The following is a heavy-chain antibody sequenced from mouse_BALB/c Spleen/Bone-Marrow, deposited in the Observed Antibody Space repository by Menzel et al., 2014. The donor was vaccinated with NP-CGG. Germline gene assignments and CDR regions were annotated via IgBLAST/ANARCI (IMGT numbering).Heavy chain of an antibody. Sequence: EVKVVESGGGLVKPGGSLKLSCAASGFTFSSYTMSWVRQTPEKRLEWVATTTSGGGYTYYPDSVKGRFTISRDNAKSTLYLQMSSLKSGDTAMYYCTRDLYDGYSYYAMDYWGQGTPVTVSS. CDR1: GFTFSSYT. CDR2: TTSGGGYT. J-gene: IGHJ4*01. CDR3: TRDLYDGYSYYAMDY. D-gene: IGHD2-3*01. V-gene: IGHV5-6-4*01.